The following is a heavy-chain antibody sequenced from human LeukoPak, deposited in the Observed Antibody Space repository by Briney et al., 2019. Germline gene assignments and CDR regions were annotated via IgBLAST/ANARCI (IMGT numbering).Heavy chain of an antibody. V-gene: IGHV4-34*01. Sequence: SETLSLTCAVYGGSFSGYYWSWIRQPPGKGLEWIGEINHSGSTSYNPSLKSRVTISVDTSKNQFSLKLSSVTAADTAVYYCARGPRAMDVWGKGTTVTVSS. CDR3: ARGPRAMDV. CDR2: INHSGST. J-gene: IGHJ6*04. CDR1: GGSFSGYY.